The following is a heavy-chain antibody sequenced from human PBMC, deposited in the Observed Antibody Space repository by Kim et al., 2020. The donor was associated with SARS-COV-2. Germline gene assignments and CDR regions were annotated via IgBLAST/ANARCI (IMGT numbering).Heavy chain of an antibody. CDR1: GYSISSGYY. D-gene: IGHD6-19*01. J-gene: IGHJ1*01. CDR3: ARDRIAVAGSTEFFQH. CDR2: IYHSGST. V-gene: IGHV4-38-2*02. Sequence: SETLSLTCTVSGYSISSGYYWGWIRQPPGKGLEWIGSIYHSGSTYYNPSLKSRVTISVDTSKNQFSLKLSSVTAADTAVYYCARDRIAVAGSTEFFQHWG.